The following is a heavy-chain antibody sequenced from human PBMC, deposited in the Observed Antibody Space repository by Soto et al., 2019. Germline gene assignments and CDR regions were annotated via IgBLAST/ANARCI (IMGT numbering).Heavy chain of an antibody. Sequence: SVKVSCKASGGTFSSYAISWVRQAPGQGLEWMGGIIPIFGTANYAQKFQGRVTITADESTSTAYMELSSLRSEDTAVYYCARAVSPIFGVVIINDYYYYGMDVCGQGTTVTVS. J-gene: IGHJ6*02. CDR2: IIPIFGTA. CDR3: ARAVSPIFGVVIINDYYYYGMDV. D-gene: IGHD3-3*01. V-gene: IGHV1-69*13. CDR1: GGTFSSYA.